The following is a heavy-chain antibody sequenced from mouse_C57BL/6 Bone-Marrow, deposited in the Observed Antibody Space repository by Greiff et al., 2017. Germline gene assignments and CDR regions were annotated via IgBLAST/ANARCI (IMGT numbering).Heavy chain of an antibody. Sequence: VQLQESVAERVKPWAAVQLSCKASGYTFSRDWMHWVKQRPGQGREWIGMIHPNRGSTNYNEKFKSKATLTVYKSSRTAYMQRSRLTSEDSAVYYCASSRYSGSSWYCDVWCTGATVPVSS. CDR2: IHPNRGST. CDR1: GYTFSRDW. J-gene: IGHJ1*03. D-gene: IGHD1-1*01. CDR3: ASSRYSGSSWYCDV. V-gene: IGHV1-64*01.